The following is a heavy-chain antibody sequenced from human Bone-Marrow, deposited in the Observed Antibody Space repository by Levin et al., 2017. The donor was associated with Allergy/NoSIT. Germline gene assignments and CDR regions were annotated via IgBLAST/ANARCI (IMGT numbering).Heavy chain of an antibody. CDR1: GGSIRGYY. CDR3: ARHGNYQLPRGGDYYFMDG. Sequence: SQTLSLPCTVSGGSIRGYYWTWIRQPPGKGLEYIGYIYYSGKTYYNPSLKSRVTMSLDTPKNQFSLKLSSVNAADTAVYHCARHGNYQLPRGGDYYFMDGWGKGTTVTVSS. J-gene: IGHJ6*03. CDR2: IYYSGKT. D-gene: IGHD1-7*01. V-gene: IGHV4-59*08.